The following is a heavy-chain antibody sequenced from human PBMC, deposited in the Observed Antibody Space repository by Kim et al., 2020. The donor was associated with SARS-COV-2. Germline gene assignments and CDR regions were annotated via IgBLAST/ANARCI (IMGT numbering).Heavy chain of an antibody. V-gene: IGHV3-21*01. CDR3: ARNRAWKSYGMDV. CDR2: ISTRSSYI. J-gene: IGHJ6*02. CDR1: GFTFSDYT. D-gene: IGHD1-1*01. Sequence: GGSLRLSCAASGFTFSDYTMNWVRQAPGKGLEWVSSISTRSSYIYYGDSVKGRFTISRDNAKNSLYLQMNSLRAEDTAVYYCARNRAWKSYGMDVWGQGTTVTVSS.